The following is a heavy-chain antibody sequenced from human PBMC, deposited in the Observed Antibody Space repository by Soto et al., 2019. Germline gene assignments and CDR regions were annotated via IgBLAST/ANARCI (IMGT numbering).Heavy chain of an antibody. D-gene: IGHD6-13*01. V-gene: IGHV1-69*13. CDR3: AREMPSTAAAYFYYVLNV. CDR1: GGAFDNYA. Sequence: GASVKVSCKASGGAFDNYAIYWVRQAPGQGLEWLGTIVPVFPSVYYAPRFQGRLTITADGSTDTVYMMLTSLKSEDTAVYYCAREMPSTAAAYFYYVLNVWGQGTSVTVSS. J-gene: IGHJ6*02. CDR2: IVPVFPSV.